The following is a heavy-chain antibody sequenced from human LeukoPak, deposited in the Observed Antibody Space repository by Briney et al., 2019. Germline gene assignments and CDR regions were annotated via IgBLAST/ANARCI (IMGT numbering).Heavy chain of an antibody. CDR2: FDPEDGET. Sequence: ASVKVSCKVSGYTLTELSMHWVRQAPGKGLEWMGGFDPEDGETIYAQKFQGRVTMTEDTSTDTAYMELSSLRSEDTAVYYCATTQYNLRFGEHFDYWGQGTLVTVSS. CDR3: ATTQYNLRFGEHFDY. J-gene: IGHJ4*02. V-gene: IGHV1-24*01. CDR1: GYTLTELS. D-gene: IGHD3-10*01.